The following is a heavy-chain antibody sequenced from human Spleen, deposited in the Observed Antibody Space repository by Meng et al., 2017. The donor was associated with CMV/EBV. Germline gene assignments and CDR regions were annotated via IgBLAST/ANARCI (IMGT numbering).Heavy chain of an antibody. CDR2: IYPGDSDT. CDR3: ARLMGPDTALNWFDP. CDR1: GYKYTNYW. Sequence: GESLKISCKGSGYKYTNYWIGWVRQMPGKGLEWMGVIYPGDSDTRYSPSFQGQVTISADKSISTAYLQWSSLKASDTAMYYCARLMGPDTALNWFDPWGQGTLVTVSS. D-gene: IGHD5-18*01. V-gene: IGHV5-51*01. J-gene: IGHJ5*02.